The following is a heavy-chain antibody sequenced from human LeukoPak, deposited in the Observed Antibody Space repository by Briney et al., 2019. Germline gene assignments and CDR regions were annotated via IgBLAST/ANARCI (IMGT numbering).Heavy chain of an antibody. J-gene: IGHJ4*02. D-gene: IGHD2-2*01. CDR3: AREAGGSSH. CDR2: IKQVMGEK. V-gene: IGHV3-7*01. CDR1: GFTFSSYW. Sequence: GGSLRLSCGASGFTFSSYWMSWARQAPGKGLEWVANIKQVMGEKYYVDSVKGRFTISRDNAKNSLYLQMNSLRAEDTAVYYCAREAGGSSHWGQGTLVTVPS.